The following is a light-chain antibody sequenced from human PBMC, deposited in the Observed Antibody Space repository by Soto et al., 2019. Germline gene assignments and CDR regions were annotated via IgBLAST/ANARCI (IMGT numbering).Light chain of an antibody. J-gene: IGKJ2*01. Sequence: EMVMTQSPATLSVSPGERATLSCRASQNLSRNLAWYQQQPGQAPLLLIFYASTRATGIPARSSGSGSGTDFTLTISSLQSEDFAVYYCQQYDKWPHTFGQGTKLEIK. CDR1: QNLSRN. V-gene: IGKV3-15*01. CDR3: QQYDKWPHT. CDR2: YAS.